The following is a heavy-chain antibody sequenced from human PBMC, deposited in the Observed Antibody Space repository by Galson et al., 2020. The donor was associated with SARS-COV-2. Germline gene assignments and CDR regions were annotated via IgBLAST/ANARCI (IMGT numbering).Heavy chain of an antibody. D-gene: IGHD4-17*01. CDR1: GFTFSSYW. J-gene: IGHJ3*02. CDR2: INSDGSST. Sequence: GESLKISCAASGFTFSSYWMHWVRQAPGKGLVWVSRINSDGSSTSYADSVKGRFTISRDNAKNTLYLQMNSLRAEDTAVYYCARDPHYGDPHDAFDIWGQGTMVTVSS. CDR3: ARDPHYGDPHDAFDI. V-gene: IGHV3-74*01.